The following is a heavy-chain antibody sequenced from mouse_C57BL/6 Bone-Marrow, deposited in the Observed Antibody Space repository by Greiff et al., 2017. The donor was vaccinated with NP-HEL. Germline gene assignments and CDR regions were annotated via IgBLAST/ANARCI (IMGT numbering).Heavy chain of an antibody. V-gene: IGHV1-64*01. CDR1: GYTFTSYW. J-gene: IGHJ2*01. CDR3: ARDYYGSRGGY. Sequence: QVQLQQPGAELVKPGASVKLSCKASGYTFTSYWMHWVKQRPGQGLEWIGMIHPNSGSTNYNEKFKSKATLTVDKSSSTAYMQLSSLTSEDSAVYYCARDYYGSRGGYGGQGTTLTVSS. D-gene: IGHD1-1*01. CDR2: IHPNSGST.